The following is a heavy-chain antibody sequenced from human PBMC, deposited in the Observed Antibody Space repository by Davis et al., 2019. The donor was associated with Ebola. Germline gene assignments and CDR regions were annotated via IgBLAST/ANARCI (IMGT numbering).Heavy chain of an antibody. CDR1: GFTFSGYN. D-gene: IGHD5-18*01. CDR2: ISSSSSYI. J-gene: IGHJ4*02. CDR3: ARGVDTAMVTLPYHFEY. V-gene: IGHV3-21*01. Sequence: GESLKISCAASGFTFSGYNMNWVRQAPGKGLEWVSSISSSSSYIYYADSVKGRFTISRDNAKKSLYLQMNSLRAEDTAVYYCARGVDTAMVTLPYHFEYWGQGTLVTVSS.